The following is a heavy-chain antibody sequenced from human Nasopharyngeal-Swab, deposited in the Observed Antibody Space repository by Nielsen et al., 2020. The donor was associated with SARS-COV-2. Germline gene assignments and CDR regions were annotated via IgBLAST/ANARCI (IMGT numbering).Heavy chain of an antibody. J-gene: IGHJ6*02. V-gene: IGHV4-34*01. CDR3: ARGAPNYDLWSGYYYYYGMDV. CDR2: INHSGST. D-gene: IGHD3-3*01. Sequence: WIRQSPGKGLEWIGEINHSGSTNYNPSLKSRVTISVDTSKNQFSLKLSSVTAADTAVYYCARGAPNYDLWSGYYYYYGMDVWGQGTTVTVSS.